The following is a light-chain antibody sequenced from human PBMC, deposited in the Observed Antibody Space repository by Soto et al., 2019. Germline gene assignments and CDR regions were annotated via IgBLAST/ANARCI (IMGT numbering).Light chain of an antibody. V-gene: IGLV2-14*01. J-gene: IGLJ1*01. CDR2: DVS. Sequence: QYALTQPASVSGSPGQSITISCTGTSSDVGGYNYVSWYQQHPGKAPKLMIYDVSNRPSGVSNRFSGSKSGNTASLTISGLQAGDEADYYCSSYTSSSTPRVFGTGTKVTVL. CDR3: SSYTSSSTPRV. CDR1: SSDVGGYNY.